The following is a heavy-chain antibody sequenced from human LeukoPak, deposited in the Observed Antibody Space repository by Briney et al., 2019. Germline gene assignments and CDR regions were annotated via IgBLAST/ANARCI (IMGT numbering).Heavy chain of an antibody. Sequence: ASVKVSCKASGYTFTTYAINWVRQAPGQGLEWMGWIDTSTGNPTNAQGFTEQFVFSLDTSVNTAYLQINSLKAEDTAMYYCARDLHYYDSSGSLDYWGQGTLVTVSS. CDR2: IDTSTGNP. V-gene: IGHV7-4-1*02. D-gene: IGHD3-22*01. CDR1: GYTFTTYA. J-gene: IGHJ4*02. CDR3: ARDLHYYDSSGSLDY.